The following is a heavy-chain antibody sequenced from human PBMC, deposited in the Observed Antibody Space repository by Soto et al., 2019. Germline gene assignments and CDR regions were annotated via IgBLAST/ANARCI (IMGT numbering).Heavy chain of an antibody. Sequence: QITLKESGPTLVKPTQTLTLTCTFSGFSLSTSGVGVGWIRQPPGKALEWLALIYWDDDKRYSPSLKSRLTXTXXTSKNQVVLTMTNMDPVDTATYYCAHSYANDAFDIWGQGTMVTVSS. D-gene: IGHD2-2*01. V-gene: IGHV2-5*02. CDR1: GFSLSTSGVG. CDR2: IYWDDDK. J-gene: IGHJ3*02. CDR3: AHSYANDAFDI.